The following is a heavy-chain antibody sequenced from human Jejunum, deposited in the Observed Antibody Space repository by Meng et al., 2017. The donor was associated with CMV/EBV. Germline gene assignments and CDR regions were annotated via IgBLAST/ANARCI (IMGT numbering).Heavy chain of an antibody. J-gene: IGHJ4*02. D-gene: IGHD2-21*01. V-gene: IGHV4-30-4*01. CDR3: ASFDHIPRRNYFDY. CDR1: GGSMSSGNYY. Sequence: HLQASGPGLVVPPQTLTRTCTFPGGSMSSGNYYVSWIRQPPGKGLEWIGYIQHSGSAYYNPSLKSRVSISVDTSKNQFSLNLNSMTAADTAVYYCASFDHIPRRNYFDYWGQGTLVPSPQ. CDR2: IQHSGSA.